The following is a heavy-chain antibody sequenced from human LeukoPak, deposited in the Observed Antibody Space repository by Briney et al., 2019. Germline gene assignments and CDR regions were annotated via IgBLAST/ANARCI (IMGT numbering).Heavy chain of an antibody. CDR2: INAGNGNT. J-gene: IGHJ5*02. CDR3: ARRYGDYPNWFDP. Sequence: ASVKVSCKASGYTFTSYAMHWVRQAPGQRLEWTGWINAGNGNTKYSQKFQGRVTITRDTSASTAYMELSSLRSEDTAVYYCARRYGDYPNWFDPWGQGTLVTVSS. V-gene: IGHV1-3*01. D-gene: IGHD4-17*01. CDR1: GYTFTSYA.